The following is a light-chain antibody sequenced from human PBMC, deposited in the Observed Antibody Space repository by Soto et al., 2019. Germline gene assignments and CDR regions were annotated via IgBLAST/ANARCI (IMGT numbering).Light chain of an antibody. J-gene: IGKJ5*01. CDR3: QQYGSSPLIS. CDR1: QTVSITY. Sequence: VLTQSPGTLSWSPVESATLSCRSSQTVSITYLTWYQQKPGQAPRLLIFGASKRATGIPDRFSGSGSGRDFTLTTSGLEPEDFAVYSCQQYGSSPLISFGQGTRLEIK. CDR2: GAS. V-gene: IGKV3-20*01.